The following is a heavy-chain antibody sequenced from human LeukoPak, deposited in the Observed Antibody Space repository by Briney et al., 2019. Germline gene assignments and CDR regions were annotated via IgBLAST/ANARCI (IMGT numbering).Heavy chain of an antibody. Sequence: PSETLSLTCTVSGGSISSSSYYGGWIRQPPGKGLEWIGSIYYSGSTYYNPSLKSRVTISVDTSKNQFSLKLSSVTAADTAVYYCARAIGYTADNTNYYYYMDVWGKGTTVTVSS. D-gene: IGHD3-16*02. CDR2: IYYSGST. J-gene: IGHJ6*03. CDR1: GGSISSSSYY. V-gene: IGHV4-39*01. CDR3: ARAIGYTADNTNYYYYMDV.